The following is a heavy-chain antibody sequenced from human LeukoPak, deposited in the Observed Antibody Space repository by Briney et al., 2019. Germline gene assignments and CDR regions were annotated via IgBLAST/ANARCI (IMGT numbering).Heavy chain of an antibody. CDR3: VKDSSSGSYFDY. Sequence: GGSLRLSCSASGFTFSRYAMHWVRQAPGKGLEYVSAISSNGGSTYYADSVKGRFTISRDNSRNTLHLQMSSLRVEDTAVYYCVKDSSSGSYFDYWGQGTLVSVSS. CDR2: ISSNGGST. V-gene: IGHV3-64D*06. CDR1: GFTFSRYA. D-gene: IGHD3-10*01. J-gene: IGHJ4*02.